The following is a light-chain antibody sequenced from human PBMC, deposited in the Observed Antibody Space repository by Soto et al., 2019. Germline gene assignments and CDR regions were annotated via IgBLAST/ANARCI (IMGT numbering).Light chain of an antibody. CDR3: QSYATSSVV. J-gene: IGLJ2*01. Sequence: NFMLTQPHSVSESPGKTVTISCTRSSGSIASNYVQWYQQRPGSSPTTVIYGDNQRPSGVPDRFSGSIDSSSNSPSLTISGLKTEDEADYYCQSYATSSVVFGGGTKLTVL. V-gene: IGLV6-57*01. CDR2: GDN. CDR1: SGSIASNY.